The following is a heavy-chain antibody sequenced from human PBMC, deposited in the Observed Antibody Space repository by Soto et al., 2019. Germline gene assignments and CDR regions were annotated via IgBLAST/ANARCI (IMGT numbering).Heavy chain of an antibody. Sequence: PGXSLRLSCAASGFTFSSYAMSWFRQAPGKGLEWVSAFRGDGTGAYYADSVKGRFTISRDNSKNTLYLQMNSLRAEDTAVYYCAREIWSGSQSGAFDIWGQGTMVTVSS. CDR2: FRGDGTGA. CDR1: GFTFSSYA. D-gene: IGHD1-26*01. V-gene: IGHV3-23*01. CDR3: AREIWSGSQSGAFDI. J-gene: IGHJ3*02.